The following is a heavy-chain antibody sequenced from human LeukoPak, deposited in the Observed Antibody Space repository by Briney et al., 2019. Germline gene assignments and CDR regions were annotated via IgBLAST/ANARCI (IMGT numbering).Heavy chain of an antibody. Sequence: GGSLRLSCAASGFTLSSSWMSWVRQAPGKGLQWVANIKEDESEKDYVDSVKGRFTISRDNAKNSLDLQMNSLRAEDTAVYYCAAYRGAHHKTFDYWGQGTLVTASS. CDR2: IKEDESEK. CDR3: AAYRGAHHKTFDY. V-gene: IGHV3-7*03. J-gene: IGHJ4*02. D-gene: IGHD1-26*01. CDR1: GFTLSSSW.